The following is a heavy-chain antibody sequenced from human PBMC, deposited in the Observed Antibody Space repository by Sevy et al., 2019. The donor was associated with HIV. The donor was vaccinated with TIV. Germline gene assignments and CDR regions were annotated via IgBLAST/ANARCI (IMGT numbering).Heavy chain of an antibody. CDR3: TTVGLSYWGSEAFDI. J-gene: IGHJ3*02. CDR1: GFTFSIIY. D-gene: IGHD3-16*01. V-gene: IGHV3-15*01. CDR2: MKSKTDGGTT. Sequence: GGSLRLSCTASGFTFSIIYMNWVRQSPGKGLEWVGRMKSKTDGGTTDYAAPVKDRFTMSRHDSKKTLYLQMNSLKADDTAVYYCTTVGLSYWGSEAFDIWGQGRMVTVSS.